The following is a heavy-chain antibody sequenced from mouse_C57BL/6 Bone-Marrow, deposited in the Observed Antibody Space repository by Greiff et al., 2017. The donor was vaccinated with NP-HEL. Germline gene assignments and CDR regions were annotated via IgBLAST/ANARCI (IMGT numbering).Heavy chain of an antibody. CDR3: ARRDYGSRDWYFDV. Sequence: VQLQQSGAELVRPGASVKLSCTASGFNIKDDYMHWVKQRPDQGLEWIGWIDPENGDTEYASKFPGKATITADTSSNPAYLQLSSLTSEDTAVYYCARRDYGSRDWYFDVWGTGTTVTVSS. CDR1: GFNIKDDY. J-gene: IGHJ1*03. D-gene: IGHD1-1*01. CDR2: IDPENGDT. V-gene: IGHV14-4*01.